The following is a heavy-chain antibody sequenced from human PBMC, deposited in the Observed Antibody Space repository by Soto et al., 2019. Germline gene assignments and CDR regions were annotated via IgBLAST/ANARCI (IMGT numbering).Heavy chain of an antibody. D-gene: IGHD3-3*01. CDR3: ARGLFLDY. CDR2: INEDESNT. V-gene: IGHV3-74*01. CDR1: GFTFSNYW. J-gene: IGHJ4*02. Sequence: EVQLVESGGGLVQPGGSLRLSCATSGFTFSNYWMHWVRQAPGKGPVWVSRINEDESNTNYEDSVKGRFTISRDNAKNTLYLQMNSLRAEDTAGYYCARGLFLDYWGQGTRVTVSS.